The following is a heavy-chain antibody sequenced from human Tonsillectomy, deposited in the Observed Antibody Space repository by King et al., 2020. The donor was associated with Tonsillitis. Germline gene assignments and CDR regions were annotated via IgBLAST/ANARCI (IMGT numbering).Heavy chain of an antibody. Sequence: VQLVESGGGLVQPGGSLRLSCAASGFAFSSYVMGWVRQAPGKGLEWVSAISGSGGSTYSADSVKGRFTISRDNSKNTLYLQMNSLRAEDTAVYYCATALWGYDFWSDGYYFDYWGQGTLVTVSS. V-gene: IGHV3-23*04. CDR1: GFAFSSYV. CDR3: ATALWGYDFWSDGYYFDY. J-gene: IGHJ4*02. D-gene: IGHD3-3*01. CDR2: ISGSGGST.